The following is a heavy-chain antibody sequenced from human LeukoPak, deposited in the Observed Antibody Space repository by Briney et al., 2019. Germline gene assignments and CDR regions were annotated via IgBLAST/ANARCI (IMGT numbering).Heavy chain of an antibody. Sequence: GGSLRLSCAASGFTFSNSAMSWVRQAPGKGLEWVSTLSGSGITTYYADSVKGRFTISRDNSKNTLYLQMNSLRAEDTAVYYCAKVISSSGWSYFDYWGHGTLFIVS. CDR1: GFTFSNSA. D-gene: IGHD6-19*01. V-gene: IGHV3-23*01. CDR2: LSGSGITT. CDR3: AKVISSSGWSYFDY. J-gene: IGHJ4*01.